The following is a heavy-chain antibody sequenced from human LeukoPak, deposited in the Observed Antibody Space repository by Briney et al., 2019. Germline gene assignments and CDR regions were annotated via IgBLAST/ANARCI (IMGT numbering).Heavy chain of an antibody. CDR2: VYTSGST. CDR3: ARSPYSSSWYPFAP. CDR1: GGSVGSGSSY. Sequence: PSETLSLTCTVSGGSVGSGSSYWTWIRQPAGKGLEWIGRVYTSGSTNYNPSLRSRVTISLDTSKNQFSLKLTSVTAADTAVYYCARSPYSSSWYPFAPWGQGTLVTVSS. J-gene: IGHJ5*02. V-gene: IGHV4-61*02. D-gene: IGHD6-13*01.